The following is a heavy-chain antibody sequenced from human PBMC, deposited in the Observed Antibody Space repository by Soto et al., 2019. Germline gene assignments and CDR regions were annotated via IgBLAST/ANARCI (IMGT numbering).Heavy chain of an antibody. V-gene: IGHV4-30-4*01. Sequence: SETLSLTCTVSGGSISSGDYYWSWIRQPPGKGLERVGYIYYSGSTYYNPSLKSRVTISVDTSKNQFSLKLSSVTAADTAVYYCARGNTIFGVVIIPGYFDYWGQGTLVTVSS. CDR3: ARGNTIFGVVIIPGYFDY. CDR1: GGSISSGDYY. D-gene: IGHD3-3*01. CDR2: IYYSGST. J-gene: IGHJ4*02.